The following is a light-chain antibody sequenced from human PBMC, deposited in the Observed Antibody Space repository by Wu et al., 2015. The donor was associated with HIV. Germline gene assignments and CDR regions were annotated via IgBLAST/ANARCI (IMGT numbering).Light chain of an antibody. V-gene: IGKV1-27*01. J-gene: IGKJ1*01. Sequence: EIQMTQSPSSLSASVGDRVTITCRASQGITNYLAWYQQKPGKVPKVLIYAASTLQSGAPSRFSGSGSGTDFTLTISSLQPEDVATYYCHKYNTAPWTFGQGTKVEIK. CDR2: AAS. CDR3: HKYNTAPWT. CDR1: QGITNY.